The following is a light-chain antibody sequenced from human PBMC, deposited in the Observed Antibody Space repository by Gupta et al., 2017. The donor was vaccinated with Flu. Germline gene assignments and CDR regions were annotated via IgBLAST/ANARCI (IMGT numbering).Light chain of an antibody. CDR3: QQRFNCPLT. J-gene: IGKJ5*01. CDR1: QSVSNY. CDR2: DTS. Sequence: DIVLTQSPATLSVSPGEIAILFCRASQSVSNYLAWYQQKLGQPPRLLIYDTSIRASDVPARFSGGGSATDFTLTINALEPEDSAVYYCQQRFNCPLTFGRGTHLEIK. V-gene: IGKV3-11*01.